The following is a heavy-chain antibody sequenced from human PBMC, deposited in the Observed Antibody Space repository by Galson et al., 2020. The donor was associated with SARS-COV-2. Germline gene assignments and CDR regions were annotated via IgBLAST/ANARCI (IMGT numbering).Heavy chain of an antibody. J-gene: IGHJ4*02. Sequence: GASLRLSCAASGFNFNSNSMHWVRQAPGKGPEWVAVISYEGSIQYYADSVKGRFTISRDSSESTVDLQMNSLRADDSAVYYCARASGLRWLREATLVSGYWGQGVLVTGAS. CDR1: GFNFNSNS. CDR3: ARASGLRWLREATLVSGY. D-gene: IGHD3-10*01. CDR2: ISYEGSIQ. V-gene: IGHV3-30*03.